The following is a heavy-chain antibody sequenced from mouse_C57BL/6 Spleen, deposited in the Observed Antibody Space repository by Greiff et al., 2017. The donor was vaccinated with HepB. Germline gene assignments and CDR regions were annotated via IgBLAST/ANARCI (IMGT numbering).Heavy chain of an antibody. Sequence: VQLQQSGPGLVQPSQSLSITCTVSGFSLTSYGVHWVRQSPGKGLEWLGVIWSGGSTDYNAAFISRLSISKDNSKSQVFFKMNSLQADDTAIYYCARNWDDYDDGGYAMDYWGQGTSVTVSS. V-gene: IGHV2-2*01. CDR1: GFSLTSYG. J-gene: IGHJ4*01. CDR3: ARNWDDYDDGGYAMDY. CDR2: IWSGGST. D-gene: IGHD2-4*01.